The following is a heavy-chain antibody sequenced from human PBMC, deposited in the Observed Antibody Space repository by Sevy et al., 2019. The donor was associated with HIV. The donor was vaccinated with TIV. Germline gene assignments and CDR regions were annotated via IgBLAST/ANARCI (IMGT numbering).Heavy chain of an antibody. CDR1: GGSISGYY. CDR3: ARKYSYGSNFDY. CDR2: IHYSGST. J-gene: IGHJ4*02. D-gene: IGHD5-18*01. Sequence: SETLSLTRTVSGGSISGYYWTWIRQSPGKGLEWIGYIHYSGSTNYNPSLEGRVTISGDTSKNQFSLRLTSVTAADTAVYYCARKYSYGSNFDYWGQGTLVTVSS. V-gene: IGHV4-59*01.